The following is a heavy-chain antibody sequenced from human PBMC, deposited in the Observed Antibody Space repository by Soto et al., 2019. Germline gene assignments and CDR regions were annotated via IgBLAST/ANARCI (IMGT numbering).Heavy chain of an antibody. D-gene: IGHD6-13*01. CDR1: GFTFSSYG. Sequence: QVQLVESGGGVVQPGRSLRLSCAASGFTFSSYGMHWVRQAPGKGLEWVAVIWYDGTNKYYADSVKGRFTISRDNSKNKRYLQMNSLRAEDTAVYYGARGRGAVAGTRYYYGMGVWGQGTTGTVSS. V-gene: IGHV3-33*01. J-gene: IGHJ6*02. CDR2: IWYDGTNK. CDR3: ARGRGAVAGTRYYYGMGV.